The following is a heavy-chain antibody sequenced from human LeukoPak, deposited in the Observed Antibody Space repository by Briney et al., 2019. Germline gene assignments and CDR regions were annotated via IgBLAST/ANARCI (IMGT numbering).Heavy chain of an antibody. V-gene: IGHV4-38-2*02. CDR2: IYHSGST. CDR1: GYCISSGYY. CDR3: ARDQGTDTTLDY. D-gene: IGHD1-1*01. Sequence: SETLSLTCTVSGYCISSGYYWGWIRQPPGKGLEWIGSIYHSGSTNYNPSLKSRVTISVDKSKNQFSLKLSSVTAADTAVYYCARDQGTDTTLDYWGQGTLVTVSS. J-gene: IGHJ4*02.